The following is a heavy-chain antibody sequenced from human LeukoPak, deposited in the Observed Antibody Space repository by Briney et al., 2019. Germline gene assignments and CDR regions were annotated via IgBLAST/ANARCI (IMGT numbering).Heavy chain of an antibody. CDR1: GYTFSASGSSCGASG. CDR3: ARGRLELWLGDDYYYCMDV. Sequence: ASVTVSCKASGYTFSASGSSCGASGVTWVREAPGQGLEWMGWIITKNGETNYGKKFKGRVTLTTDTSTSTAYMDLASLRSDDTAVYYCARGRLELWLGDDYYYCMDVWGKGTTVTVSS. J-gene: IGHJ6*03. CDR2: IITKNGET. D-gene: IGHD5-18*01. V-gene: IGHV1-18*01.